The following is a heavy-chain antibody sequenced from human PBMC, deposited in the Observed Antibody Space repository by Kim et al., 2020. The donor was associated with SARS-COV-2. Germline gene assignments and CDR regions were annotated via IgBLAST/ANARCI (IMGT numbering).Heavy chain of an antibody. V-gene: IGHV5-10-1*01. Sequence: GESLKISCKGSGYSFTSYWISWVRQMPGKGLEWMGSIDPSDSCTNYSPSFQGHVTISADKSISTAYLQWSSLKASDTAMYYCARHEGIAVAIDYWGQGTLVTVSS. CDR2: IDPSDSCT. CDR1: GYSFTSYW. CDR3: ARHEGIAVAIDY. D-gene: IGHD6-19*01. J-gene: IGHJ4*02.